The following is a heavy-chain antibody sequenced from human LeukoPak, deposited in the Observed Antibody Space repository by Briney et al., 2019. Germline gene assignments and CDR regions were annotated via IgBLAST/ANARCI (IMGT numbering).Heavy chain of an antibody. V-gene: IGHV3-48*03. CDR2: ISSSGSTI. J-gene: IGHJ5*02. Sequence: PGGSLRLSCAASGFTFSSYEMNWVRQAPGKGLEWVSYISSSGSTIYYADSVKGRFTISRDNAKNSLYLQMNSLRAEDTAVYYCARDDKGYGSGSYLPNWFDPWGQGTLVTVSS. CDR1: GFTFSSYE. CDR3: ARDDKGYGSGSYLPNWFDP. D-gene: IGHD3-10*01.